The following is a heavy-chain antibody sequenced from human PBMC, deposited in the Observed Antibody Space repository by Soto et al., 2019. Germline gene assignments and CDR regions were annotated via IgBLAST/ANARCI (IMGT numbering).Heavy chain of an antibody. J-gene: IGHJ4*02. Sequence: GGSLRLSCAASGFTFSSYAMSWVRQAPGKGLEWVSAISGSGGSTYYADSVKGRFTISRDNSKNTLYLQMNSLRAEDTAVYYCAKMWGVFGYCSGGSCYGGDYWGQGTLVTVSS. D-gene: IGHD2-15*01. CDR1: GFTFSSYA. CDR3: AKMWGVFGYCSGGSCYGGDY. V-gene: IGHV3-23*01. CDR2: ISGSGGST.